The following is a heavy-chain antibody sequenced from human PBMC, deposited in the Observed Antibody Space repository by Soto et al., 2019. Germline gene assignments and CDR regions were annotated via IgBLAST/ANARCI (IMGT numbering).Heavy chain of an antibody. CDR1: GFTFDDYA. J-gene: IGHJ4*02. CDR2: ISWNSGSI. Sequence: GGSLRLSCAASGFTFDDYAMHWVRQAPGKGLEWVSGISWNSGSIGYADSVKGRFTISRDNAKNSLYLQMNSLRAEDTALYYCAKGSPAYSSGWYHQMGYFDYWGQGTLVTVSS. V-gene: IGHV3-9*01. CDR3: AKGSPAYSSGWYHQMGYFDY. D-gene: IGHD6-19*01.